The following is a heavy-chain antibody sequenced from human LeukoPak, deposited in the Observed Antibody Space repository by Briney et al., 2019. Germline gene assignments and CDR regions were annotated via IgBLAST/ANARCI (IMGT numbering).Heavy chain of an antibody. J-gene: IGHJ4*02. CDR3: ATGEGRYFDY. CDR2: VDRDGSDT. D-gene: IGHD7-27*01. Sequence: GGSLRLSCAASGLTFSDYWIHWVRQAPGKGLVWVSRVDRDGSDTNYADSVKGRFTISRDNAKNTLYLQMDSLSPEDTAVYYCATGEGRYFDYWGQGTLVTVSS. CDR1: GLTFSDYW. V-gene: IGHV3-74*01.